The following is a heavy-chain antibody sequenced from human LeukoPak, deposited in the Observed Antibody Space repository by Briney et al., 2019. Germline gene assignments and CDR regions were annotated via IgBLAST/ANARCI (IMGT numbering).Heavy chain of an antibody. Sequence: GGSLRLSCAASGFTVGSNYMSWVRQAPGKALEWVSIIYSGGSTYYADSVKGRFTISRDNSKNNLYLQMNSLRAEDTAVYYCARHTLVRGLDYWGQGTLVTVSS. CDR1: GFTVGSNY. V-gene: IGHV3-53*01. D-gene: IGHD3-10*01. CDR2: IYSGGST. J-gene: IGHJ4*02. CDR3: ARHTLVRGLDY.